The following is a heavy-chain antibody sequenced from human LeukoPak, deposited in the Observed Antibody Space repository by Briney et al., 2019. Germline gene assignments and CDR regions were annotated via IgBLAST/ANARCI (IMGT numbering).Heavy chain of an antibody. CDR1: GDSVSSNSAA. D-gene: IGHD3-3*01. CDR2: TYYRSKWYN. Sequence: SQTLSLTCAISGDSVSSNSAAWNWIRQSPSRGLEWLGRTYYRSKWYNDYAVSVKSRITINPDTSKNQFSLQLNSVTPEDTAVYYCARYAADWSGYYTGMGSDYYYYYYMDVWGKGTTVTVSS. V-gene: IGHV6-1*01. J-gene: IGHJ6*03. CDR3: ARYAADWSGYYTGMGSDYYYYYYMDV.